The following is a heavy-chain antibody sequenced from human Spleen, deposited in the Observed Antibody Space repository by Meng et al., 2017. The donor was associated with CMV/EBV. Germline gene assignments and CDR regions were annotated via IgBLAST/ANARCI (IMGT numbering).Heavy chain of an antibody. CDR1: GFTFSSYE. J-gene: IGHJ3*02. Sequence: GGSLRLSCAASGFTFSSYEMNWVRQAPGKGLEWVSYISSSGSTIYYADSVKGRFTISRDNSKNTLYLQMNSLRAEDTAVYYCAEKYYYGSGSCAFDIWGQGTMVTVSS. D-gene: IGHD3-10*01. CDR3: AEKYYYGSGSCAFDI. CDR2: ISSSGSTI. V-gene: IGHV3-48*03.